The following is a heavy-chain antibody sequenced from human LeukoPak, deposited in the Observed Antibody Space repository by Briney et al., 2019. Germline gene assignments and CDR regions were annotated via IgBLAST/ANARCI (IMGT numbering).Heavy chain of an antibody. CDR1: VLNFRTCW. CDR3: ARDPESSSFDY. V-gene: IGHV3-7*01. D-gene: IGHD6-13*01. CDR2: IRYDGAVK. J-gene: IGHJ4*02. Sequence: SGLCLRLSCTASVLNFRTCWMRWVRQSRARVLEFLANIRYDGAVKNYMDSVRGRFTISRDNPKNSLYLQMDSLRADDTAVYYCARDPESSSFDYWGQGVLVTVSS.